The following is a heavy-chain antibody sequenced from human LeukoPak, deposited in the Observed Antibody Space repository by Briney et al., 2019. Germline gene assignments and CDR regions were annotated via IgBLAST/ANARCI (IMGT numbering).Heavy chain of an antibody. V-gene: IGHV1-3*01. Sequence: ASVKVSCKASGYTFTSYAMHWVRQAPGQRLEWMGWINAGNGNTKYSQKFQGRVTITADESTSTAYMELRSLRSEDTAVYYCARKHFWSGHDAFDIWGQGTMVTVSS. J-gene: IGHJ3*02. CDR2: INAGNGNT. D-gene: IGHD3-3*02. CDR3: ARKHFWSGHDAFDI. CDR1: GYTFTSYA.